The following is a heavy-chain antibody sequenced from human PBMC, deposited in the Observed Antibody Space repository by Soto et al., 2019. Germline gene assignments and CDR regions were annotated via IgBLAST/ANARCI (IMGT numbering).Heavy chain of an antibody. Sequence: SETLSLTCTVSGGSISGYHWTWVRQPPGKGLEWIGYIYYSGSTNYNPSLKSRVTISVDTSKNQFSLKLSSVTAADTAVYYCASGPTPLSWGQGTLVTVSS. J-gene: IGHJ5*02. CDR2: IYYSGST. D-gene: IGHD2-15*01. CDR1: GGSISGYH. CDR3: ASGPTPLS. V-gene: IGHV4-59*01.